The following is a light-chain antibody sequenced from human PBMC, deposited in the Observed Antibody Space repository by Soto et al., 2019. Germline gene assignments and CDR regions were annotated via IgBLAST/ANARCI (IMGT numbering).Light chain of an antibody. CDR2: DAS. J-gene: IGKJ4*01. V-gene: IGKV1-17*01. Sequence: DIQLTQSPSSLSASVGDRVTITCRASQGIRIDLGWYQQKPGKPPKRLIYDASNLQSGVPSRFSGSGSGTDFTLTISSLQPEDFETYYCQQLNSYPLTFGGGTKVDIK. CDR3: QQLNSYPLT. CDR1: QGIRID.